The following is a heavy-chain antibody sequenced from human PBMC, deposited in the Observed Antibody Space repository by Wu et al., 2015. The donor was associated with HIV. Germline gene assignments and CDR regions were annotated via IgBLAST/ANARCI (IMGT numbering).Heavy chain of an antibody. CDR1: GYTFTGYY. CDR2: INPNGGGT. CDR3: ARDELFRVDDAFDM. V-gene: IGHV1-2*07. D-gene: IGHD2-15*01. J-gene: IGHJ3*02. Sequence: QVQLVQSEAEVKKPGASVKVSCESYGYTFTGYYLHWVRQAPGQGLEWVGSINPNGGGTEYAPEFQGRVTLTRDTSISTAYMELSRLTSDDTAVYYCARDELFRVDDAFDMWGQGTMVIVSS.